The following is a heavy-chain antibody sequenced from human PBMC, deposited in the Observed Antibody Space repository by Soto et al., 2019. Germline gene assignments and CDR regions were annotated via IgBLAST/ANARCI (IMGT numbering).Heavy chain of an antibody. D-gene: IGHD4-4*01. Sequence: GGSLRLYCAASGFTFSRCGMHWVRQAPGKGLEWVAVISYDGSNKYYADSVKGRFTISRDNSKNTLYLQMNSLRAEDTAVYYCAKDTVTAPYYYYGMDVWGQGTTVTVSS. CDR3: AKDTVTAPYYYYGMDV. CDR1: GFTFSRCG. J-gene: IGHJ6*02. CDR2: ISYDGSNK. V-gene: IGHV3-30*18.